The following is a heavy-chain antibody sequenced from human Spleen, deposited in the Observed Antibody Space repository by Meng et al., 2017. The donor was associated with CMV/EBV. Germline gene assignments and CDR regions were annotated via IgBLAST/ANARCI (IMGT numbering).Heavy chain of an antibody. CDR2: ISWNSGRI. V-gene: IGHV3-9*01. Sequence: SLKISCAASGFTFDDYAMHWVRQAPGKGLEWVSGISWNSGRIGYADSVKGRFTISRDNARNSLHLQMNSLTVEDTALYYCAKHSRIAAPSGYGMDVWGQGTRVTVSS. D-gene: IGHD6-13*01. J-gene: IGHJ6*02. CDR3: AKHSRIAAPSGYGMDV. CDR1: GFTFDDYA.